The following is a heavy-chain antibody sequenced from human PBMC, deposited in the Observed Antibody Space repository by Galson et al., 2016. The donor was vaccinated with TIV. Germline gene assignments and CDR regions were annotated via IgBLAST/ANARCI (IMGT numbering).Heavy chain of an antibody. J-gene: IGHJ6*02. CDR3: ASDRNTAFDTYHYYYGMDV. Sequence: SVKVSCKASGGTFSSYVIKWVRQAPGQGLEWMGEIIPMFGTANYAQKFQGRVTITADESTNTAYMELNSLRSGDTAVYYCASDRNTAFDTYHYYYGMDVWGQGTTVTVSS. CDR1: GGTFSSYV. CDR2: IIPMFGTA. V-gene: IGHV1-69*13. D-gene: IGHD5-18*01.